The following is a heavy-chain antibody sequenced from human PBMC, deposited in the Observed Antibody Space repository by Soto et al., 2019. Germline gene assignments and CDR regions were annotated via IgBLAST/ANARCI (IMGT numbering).Heavy chain of an antibody. CDR1: GFSLNTRDVG. CDR3: GHCRGGVASF. D-gene: IGHD3-16*01. J-gene: IGHJ4*02. Sequence: QITLNESGPALVKPTQTLTLTCTFSGFSLNTRDVGVGWIRQPPGKALEWLGVVYWDDDKTYSPSLKSRLTITKDPPNNQVVLRMTKMDPVDTAPYYCGHCRGGVASFWGQGTLVTVSS. CDR2: VYWDDDK. V-gene: IGHV2-5*02.